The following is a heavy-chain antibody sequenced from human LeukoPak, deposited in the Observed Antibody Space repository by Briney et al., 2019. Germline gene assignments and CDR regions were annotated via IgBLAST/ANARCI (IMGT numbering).Heavy chain of an antibody. D-gene: IGHD3-22*01. CDR3: ARSRGYYYDSSGYLPFDY. V-gene: IGHV3-11*04. CDR1: GFTFSDYY. Sequence: GGSLRLSCAASGFTFSDYYMSWIRQAPGNGLEWVSYISSSGSTIYYADSVKGRFTISRDNAKNSLYLQMNSLRAEDTAVYYCARSRGYYYDSSGYLPFDYWGQGTLVTVSS. CDR2: ISSSGSTI. J-gene: IGHJ4*02.